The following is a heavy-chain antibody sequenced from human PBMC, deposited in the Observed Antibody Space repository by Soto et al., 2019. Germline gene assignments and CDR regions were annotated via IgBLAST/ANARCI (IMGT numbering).Heavy chain of an antibody. CDR2: INAYNGNT. J-gene: IGHJ3*02. CDR1: ADTFTSYG. D-gene: IGHD2-15*01. V-gene: IGHV1-18*01. Sequence: GDAVKVSCTASADTFTSYGISWVRQAPGQGLEWMGWINAYNGNTNYAQKLQGRVTMTTDTSTSTAYMELRSLRSDDTAVYYFAGEGGGDALDMWGLGTMVTVSS. CDR3: AGEGGGDALDM.